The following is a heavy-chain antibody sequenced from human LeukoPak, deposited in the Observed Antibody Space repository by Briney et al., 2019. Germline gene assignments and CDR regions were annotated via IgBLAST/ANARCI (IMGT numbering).Heavy chain of an antibody. Sequence: ASVKVSCKASGYTFTSYAMHWVRQAPGQRLEWMGWINAGNGNTKYSQKFQGRVTITRDTSASTAYVELSSLRSEDTAVYYCARGGVVVVPAAIPGWFDPWGQGTLVTVSS. CDR1: GYTFTSYA. V-gene: IGHV1-3*01. CDR3: ARGGVVVVPAAIPGWFDP. CDR2: INAGNGNT. D-gene: IGHD2-2*01. J-gene: IGHJ5*02.